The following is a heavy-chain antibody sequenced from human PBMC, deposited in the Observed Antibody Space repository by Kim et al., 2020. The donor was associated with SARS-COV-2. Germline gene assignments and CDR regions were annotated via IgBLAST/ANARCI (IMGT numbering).Heavy chain of an antibody. CDR2: IFHDGKT. Sequence: SETLSLTCTVSSASISSAFWSWIRQPPGKSLEWIGYIFHDGKTNYNPSLQSRVTVSVDTSKNQFSLNLSSVTAADTAVHYCVRGGGLYDSWCQGTLVTVS. CDR3: VRGGGLYDS. D-gene: IGHD3-10*01. J-gene: IGHJ4*02. V-gene: IGHV4-59*12. CDR1: SASISSAF.